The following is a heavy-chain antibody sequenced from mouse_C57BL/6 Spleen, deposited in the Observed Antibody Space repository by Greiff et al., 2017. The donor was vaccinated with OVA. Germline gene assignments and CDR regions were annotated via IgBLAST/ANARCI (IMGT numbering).Heavy chain of an antibody. CDR3: VGSSHDYAMDY. CDR2: IDPSDSET. J-gene: IGHJ4*01. Sequence: QVQLQQPGAELVRPGSSVKLSCKASGYTFTSYWMHWVKQRPIQGLEWIGNIDPSDSETHYNQKFKDKATLTVDKSSSTAYMQLSSLTSEDSAVYYCVGSSHDYAMDYWGQGTSVTVSS. D-gene: IGHD1-1*01. CDR1: GYTFTSYW. V-gene: IGHV1-52*01.